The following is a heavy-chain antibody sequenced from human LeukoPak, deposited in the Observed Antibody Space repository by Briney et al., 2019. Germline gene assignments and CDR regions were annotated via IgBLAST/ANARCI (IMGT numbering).Heavy chain of an antibody. Sequence: SETLSLTCAVSGGSISSGGYSWSWIRQPPGKGLEWIGYISHSGSTYYNPSLKSRVTISVDRSKNQFSLKLSSVTAADTAMYYGARGGYSGYDPIDYWGQGTLVTVSS. CDR2: ISHSGST. D-gene: IGHD5-12*01. CDR3: ARGGYSGYDPIDY. J-gene: IGHJ4*02. CDR1: GGSISSGGYS. V-gene: IGHV4-30-2*01.